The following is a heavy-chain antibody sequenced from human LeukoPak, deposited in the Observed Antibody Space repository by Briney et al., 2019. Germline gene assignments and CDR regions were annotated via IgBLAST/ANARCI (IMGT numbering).Heavy chain of an antibody. CDR1: GGSFSGYY. CDR3: ARDVGTSTSFDY. CDR2: INHSGST. Sequence: SETLSLTCAVYGGSFSGYYWSWIRQPPGKGLEWIGEINHSGSTNYNPSLKSRVTISVDTSKNQFSLKLSSVTAADTAVYYCARDVGTSTSFDYWGQGTLVTVSS. V-gene: IGHV4-34*01. D-gene: IGHD2-2*01. J-gene: IGHJ4*02.